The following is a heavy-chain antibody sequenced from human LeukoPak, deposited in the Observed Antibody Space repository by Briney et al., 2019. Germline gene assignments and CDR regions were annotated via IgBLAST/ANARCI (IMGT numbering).Heavy chain of an antibody. CDR2: ISSSGGST. Sequence: GGSLRLSCAASGLTFSSYDMSWVRQAPGKGLERVSAISSSGGSTYYADSVKGRFTISRDNSESTLFLQMNGLRAEDTAIYFCATGAYCDHWGQGTLVTVSS. J-gene: IGHJ4*02. CDR1: GLTFSSYD. CDR3: ATGAYCDH. V-gene: IGHV3-23*01.